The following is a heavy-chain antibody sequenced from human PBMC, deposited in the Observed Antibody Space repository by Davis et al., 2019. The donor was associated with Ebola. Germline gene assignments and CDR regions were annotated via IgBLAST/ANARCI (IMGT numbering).Heavy chain of an antibody. V-gene: IGHV3-30*04. J-gene: IGHJ4*02. D-gene: IGHD4-17*01. CDR3: ARDQTTVTTQFDY. CDR2: ISYDGSNK. Sequence: PGGSLRLSCGASGFTFSSYLMSWVRQAPGKGLEWVTVISYDGSNKYYADSVKGRFTVSRDNSKNTLYLQMNSLRAEDTAVYYCARDQTTVTTQFDYWGQGTLVSVSS. CDR1: GFTFSSYL.